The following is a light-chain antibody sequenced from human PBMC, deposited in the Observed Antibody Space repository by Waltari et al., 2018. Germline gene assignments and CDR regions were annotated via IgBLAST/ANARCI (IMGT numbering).Light chain of an antibody. CDR2: GVS. CDR1: STNVWGYNL. Sequence: LTQPASVSGSPGQAITISCTGTSTNVWGYNLVSWYRQYPGKAPDLVIFGVSERPSGISMRLSGSKSGNTATLTISGLQAEDEADYYCLSYSGRSDYVFGTGTRV. J-gene: IGLJ1*01. V-gene: IGLV2-23*02. CDR3: LSYSGRSDYV.